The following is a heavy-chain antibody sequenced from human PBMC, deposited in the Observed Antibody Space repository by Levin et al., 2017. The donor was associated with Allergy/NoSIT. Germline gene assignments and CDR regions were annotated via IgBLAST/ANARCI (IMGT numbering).Heavy chain of an antibody. CDR3: AKDRPAVAVPPSWAFDI. J-gene: IGHJ3*02. CDR1: GFTFSSYG. D-gene: IGHD6-19*01. CDR2: ISYDGSNK. V-gene: IGHV3-30*18. Sequence: GGSLRLSCAASGFTFSSYGMHWVRQAPGKGLEWVAVISYDGSNKYYADSVKGRFTISRDNSKNTLYLQMNSLRAEDTAVYYCAKDRPAVAVPPSWAFDIWGQGTMVTVSS.